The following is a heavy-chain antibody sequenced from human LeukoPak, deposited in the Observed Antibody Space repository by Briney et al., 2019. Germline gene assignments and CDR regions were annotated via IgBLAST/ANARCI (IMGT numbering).Heavy chain of an antibody. J-gene: IGHJ4*02. V-gene: IGHV3-30*18. CDR1: GFTFSSYG. CDR3: AKGRILGSYYSPLDY. Sequence: GGSLRLSCAASGFTFSSYGMHWVRPAPGEGLERVAVISYDGSNKYYADSVKGRFTISRDNSKNTLYLQMNSLRAEDTAVYYCAKGRILGSYYSPLDYWGQGTLVTVSS. D-gene: IGHD3-10*01. CDR2: ISYDGSNK.